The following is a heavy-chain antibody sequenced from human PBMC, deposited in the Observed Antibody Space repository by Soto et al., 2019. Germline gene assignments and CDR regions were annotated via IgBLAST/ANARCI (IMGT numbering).Heavy chain of an antibody. CDR1: GGSFSGYY. D-gene: IGHD6-19*01. J-gene: IGHJ6*02. Sequence: PSETLSLTCAVYGGSFSGYYWSWIRQPPGKGLEWIGEINHSGSTNYNPSLKSRVTISVDTSKNQFSLKLSSVTAADTAVYYCAREVLQWLPGYGMDVWGQGTTVTVSS. V-gene: IGHV4-34*01. CDR2: INHSGST. CDR3: AREVLQWLPGYGMDV.